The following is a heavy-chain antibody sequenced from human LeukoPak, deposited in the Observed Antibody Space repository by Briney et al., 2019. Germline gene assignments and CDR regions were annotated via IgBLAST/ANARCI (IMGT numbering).Heavy chain of an antibody. V-gene: IGHV1-69*13. J-gene: IGHJ4*02. CDR1: GGTFSSYA. CDR3: ALGGTHTLVGVQSYYFDY. D-gene: IGHD3-10*01. CDR2: IIPIFGTA. Sequence: ASVKVSCKASGGTFSSYAISWVRQAPGQGLEWMGGIIPIFGTANYAQKFQGRVTITADESTSTAYMELSSLRSEDTAVYYCALGGTHTLVGVQSYYFDYWGQGTLVTVSS.